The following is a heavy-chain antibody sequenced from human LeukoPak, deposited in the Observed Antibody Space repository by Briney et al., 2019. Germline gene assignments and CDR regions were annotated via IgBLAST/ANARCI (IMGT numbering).Heavy chain of an antibody. CDR1: GGSFSGYY. D-gene: IGHD3-22*01. J-gene: IGHJ4*02. CDR3: AKDDYYYDSSGYYSN. V-gene: IGHV4-34*01. CDR2: INHSRST. Sequence: SETLSLXCAVYGGSFSGYYWSWIRQPPGKGLEWIGEINHSRSTNYNPSLKSRVTMSVDTSKNQFSLKLSSVTAADTAVYYCAKDDYYYDSSGYYSNWGQGTLVTVSS.